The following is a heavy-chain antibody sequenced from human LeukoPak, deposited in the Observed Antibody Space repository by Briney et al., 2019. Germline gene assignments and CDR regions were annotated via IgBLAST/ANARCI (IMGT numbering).Heavy chain of an antibody. CDR2: IYTSGST. Sequence: SETLSLTCTVSGGSISSGSYYWSWIRQPAGKGLEWIGRIYTSGSTNYNPSLKSRVTISVDTSKNQFSLKLSSVTAADTAAYYCARVVYVWGSFGFYYYMDVWGKGTTVTVSS. V-gene: IGHV4-61*02. CDR3: ARVVYVWGSFGFYYYMDV. J-gene: IGHJ6*03. D-gene: IGHD3-16*01. CDR1: GGSISSGSYY.